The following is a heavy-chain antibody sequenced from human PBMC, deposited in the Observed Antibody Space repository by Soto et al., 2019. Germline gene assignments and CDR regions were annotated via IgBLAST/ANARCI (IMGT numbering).Heavy chain of an antibody. CDR3: VKVFDSGYDLVNSSGCFLFDY. V-gene: IGHV3-64D*08. CDR1: GFTFSSYA. J-gene: IGHJ4*02. CDR2: ISSNGGST. Sequence: GGSLRLSCSASGFTFSSYAMHWVRQAPGKGLEYVSAISSNGGSTYYADSVEGRFTISRDNSKNTLYLQMSSLRAEDTAVYYWVKVFDSGYDLVNSSGCFLFDYWGQGTRVTVSP. D-gene: IGHD5-12*01.